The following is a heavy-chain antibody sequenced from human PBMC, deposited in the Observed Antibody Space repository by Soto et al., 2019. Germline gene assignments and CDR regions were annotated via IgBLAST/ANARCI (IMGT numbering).Heavy chain of an antibody. J-gene: IGHJ4*02. CDR2: ISGSGGST. CDR1: GFTFSSYA. CDR3: ARGDIILIELGY. Sequence: EVQLLESGGGLVQPGGSLRLSCAASGFTFSSYAMTWVRQAPGKGLEWVSAISGSGGSTYYADSVKGRFTISRDNSKNSLYLQMNSLRAEDTAVYYCARGDIILIELGYWGQGTLVTVSS. D-gene: IGHD2-8*01. V-gene: IGHV3-23*01.